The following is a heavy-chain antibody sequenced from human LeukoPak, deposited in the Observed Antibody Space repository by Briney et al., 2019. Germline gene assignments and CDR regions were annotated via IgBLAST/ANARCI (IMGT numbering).Heavy chain of an antibody. CDR3: ARDKYYDSSGYYVAGY. D-gene: IGHD3-22*01. CDR2: INPNSGGT. V-gene: IGHV1-2*02. J-gene: IGHJ4*02. Sequence: ASVKVSCKASGYTFTGYYMHWVRQAPGQGLEWMGWINPNSGGTNYAQKFQGRVTMTRGTSISTAYMELSRLRSEDTAVYYCARDKYYDSSGYYVAGYWGQGTLVTVSS. CDR1: GYTFTGYY.